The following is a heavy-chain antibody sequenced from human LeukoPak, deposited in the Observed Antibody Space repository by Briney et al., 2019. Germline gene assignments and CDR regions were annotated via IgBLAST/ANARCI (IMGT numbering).Heavy chain of an antibody. CDR3: AKQAMTGVAFDI. J-gene: IGHJ3*02. CDR1: GFTFSDYY. V-gene: IGHV3-11*01. CDR2: ISSSGSTI. Sequence: GGSLRLSCAASGFTFSDYYRSWIRQAPGKGLEWVSYISSSGSTIYYADSVKGRFTISRDNAKNSLYLQMNSLRAEDTALYYCAKQAMTGVAFDIWGQGTMVTVSS. D-gene: IGHD3-9*01.